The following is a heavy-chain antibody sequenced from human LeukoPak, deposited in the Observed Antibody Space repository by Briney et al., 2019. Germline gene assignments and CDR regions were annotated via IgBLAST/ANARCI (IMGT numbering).Heavy chain of an antibody. J-gene: IGHJ5*02. CDR1: GYTFTSYA. V-gene: IGHV1-3*01. CDR2: INAGNGNT. D-gene: IGHD4-17*01. Sequence: ASVNVSCKASGYTFTSYAIHWVRQAPGQRLEWMGWINAGNGNTKYSQKFQGRVTITRDTSASTAYMELSSLRSEDTAVYYCARNDYDYGDSWFDPWGQGTLVTVSS. CDR3: ARNDYDYGDSWFDP.